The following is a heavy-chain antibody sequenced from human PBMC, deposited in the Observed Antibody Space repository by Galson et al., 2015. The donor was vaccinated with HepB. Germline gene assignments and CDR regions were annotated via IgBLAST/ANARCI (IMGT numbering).Heavy chain of an antibody. Sequence: SLRLSCAASGFTVSSNYMSWVRQAPGKGLEWVSVIYSGGSTYYADSVKGRFTISRHNSKNTLYLQMNSLRAEDTAVYYCARDYYDSSGHYDAFDIWDQGTMVTVSS. J-gene: IGHJ3*02. CDR3: ARDYYDSSGHYDAFDI. CDR2: IYSGGST. V-gene: IGHV3-53*04. CDR1: GFTVSSNY. D-gene: IGHD3-22*01.